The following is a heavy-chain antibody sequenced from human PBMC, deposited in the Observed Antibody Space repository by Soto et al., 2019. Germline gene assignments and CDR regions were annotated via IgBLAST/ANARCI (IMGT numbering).Heavy chain of an antibody. Sequence: QVQLVQSGAEVKKPGSSVKVSCKASGGTFSSYAISWVRQAPGQGLEWMGGIFPIFGTANYAQKFQGRVTITXGEXTXKAYMELSSLRAEDTAVYYCARAFLMGGSYDYGIDVWGQGTVVTVSS. J-gene: IGHJ6*02. CDR1: GGTFSSYA. CDR2: IFPIFGTA. D-gene: IGHD2-8*01. V-gene: IGHV1-69*05. CDR3: ARAFLMGGSYDYGIDV.